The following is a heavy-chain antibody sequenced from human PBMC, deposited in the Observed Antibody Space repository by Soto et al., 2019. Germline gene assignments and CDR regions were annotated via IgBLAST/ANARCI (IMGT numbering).Heavy chain of an antibody. CDR1: GGSISSSSYY. Sequence: SETLSLTCTVSGGSISSSSYYWGWIRQPPGKGLEWIGSIYYSGSTYYNPSLKSRVTISVDTSKNQFSLKLSSVTAADTAVYYCARRSIAARLGDDYWGQGTLVTVSS. V-gene: IGHV4-39*01. CDR3: ARRSIAARLGDDY. D-gene: IGHD6-6*01. CDR2: IYYSGST. J-gene: IGHJ4*02.